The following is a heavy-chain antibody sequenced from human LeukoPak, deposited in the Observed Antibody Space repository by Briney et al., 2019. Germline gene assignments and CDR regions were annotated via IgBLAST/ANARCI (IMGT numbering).Heavy chain of an antibody. Sequence: GGSLRLSCAPSGFTFSDYYRTWIRQAPGKGLVWVSYISGGSSYTNYADSVKGRFTISRDNAKNSLYLQMNSLRAEDTAVYYCASRGDTSGYYYFDYWGQGTLVTVSS. CDR2: ISGGSSYT. J-gene: IGHJ4*02. CDR1: GFTFSDYY. D-gene: IGHD3-22*01. V-gene: IGHV3-11*03. CDR3: ASRGDTSGYYYFDY.